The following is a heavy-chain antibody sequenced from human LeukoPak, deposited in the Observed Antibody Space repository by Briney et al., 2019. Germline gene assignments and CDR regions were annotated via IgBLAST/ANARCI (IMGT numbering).Heavy chain of an antibody. V-gene: IGHV3-11*04. D-gene: IGHD2-21*02. CDR1: GFTFSDYY. CDR3: VREYCGGDRYTDF. CDR2: LSNSGSTS. J-gene: IGHJ4*02. Sequence: GGSLRLSCAASGFTFSDYYMSWIRQAPGKGLEWISYLSNSGSTSYYADSVKGRFTISRDNAKNSLYLQMNSLRAEDTALYYCVREYCGGDRYTDFWGQGTLVTVSS.